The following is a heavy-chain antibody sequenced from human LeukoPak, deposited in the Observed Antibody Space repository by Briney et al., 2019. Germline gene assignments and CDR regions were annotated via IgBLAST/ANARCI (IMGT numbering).Heavy chain of an antibody. D-gene: IGHD3-22*01. CDR2: IYSHGAT. CDR3: TRKTDSGGSGDY. CDR1: GFTFSTYW. Sequence: GGSLRLSCAASGFTFSTYWMHWVRQAPGKGLVCVSVIYSHGATYYAVSVKGRFTISRDKSKNTLYLQMNDLRPDDTAVYYCTRKTDSGGSGDYWGQGALVTVSS. V-gene: IGHV3-53*01. J-gene: IGHJ4*02.